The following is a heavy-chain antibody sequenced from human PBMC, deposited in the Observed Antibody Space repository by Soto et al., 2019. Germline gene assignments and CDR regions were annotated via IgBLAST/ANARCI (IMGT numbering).Heavy chain of an antibody. CDR2: ISYDGSNK. CDR3: AKDQTPYTSPLHY. V-gene: IGHV3-30*18. J-gene: IGHJ4*02. CDR1: GFTFSSYG. Sequence: PGGSLRLSCAASGFTFSSYGMHWVRQAPGKGLEWVAVISYDGSNKYYEDSVKGRFTISRDNSKNTLYLQMNSLRAEDTAVYYCAKDQTPYTSPLHYWGRGTPVTVSS. D-gene: IGHD3-16*01.